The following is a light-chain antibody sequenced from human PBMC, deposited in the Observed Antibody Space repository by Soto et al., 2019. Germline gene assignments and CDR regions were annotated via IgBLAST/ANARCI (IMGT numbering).Light chain of an antibody. CDR2: DAS. Sequence: EIVLTHSSATLSFSPVERATLSCRASQSVSSYLAWYQQKPGQAPRLLIYDASNRATGIPARFSGSGSGTDFTLTISSLEPEDFAVYYCQQRSSWPLITFGQGTRLEI. V-gene: IGKV3-11*01. CDR1: QSVSSY. J-gene: IGKJ5*01. CDR3: QQRSSWPLIT.